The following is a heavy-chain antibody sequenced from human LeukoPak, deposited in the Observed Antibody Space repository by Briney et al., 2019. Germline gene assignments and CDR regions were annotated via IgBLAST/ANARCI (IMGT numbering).Heavy chain of an antibody. CDR3: ARDHNLGPGY. CDR1: GYTFTDHY. D-gene: IGHD1-1*01. V-gene: IGHV1-2*02. J-gene: IGHJ4*02. Sequence: ASVKLSCQASGYTFTDHYMHWVRQVHGQGLDLMGWIMPKRGATNYARTFQGRVIMSTDTSITTVYMELSSLASDDTAMYFCARDHNLGPGYWGKGTLVTVS. CDR2: IMPKRGAT.